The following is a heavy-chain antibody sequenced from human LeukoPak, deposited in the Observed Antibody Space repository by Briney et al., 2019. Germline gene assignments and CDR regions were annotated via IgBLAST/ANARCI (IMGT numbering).Heavy chain of an antibody. J-gene: IGHJ6*02. CDR2: FDPEDGET. D-gene: IGHD3-3*02. V-gene: IGHV1-24*01. CDR3: ATLSRYYYYGMDV. CDR1: GYTLTELS. Sequence: ASVKVSCKVSGYTLTELSMHWVRQAPGKGLEWMGGFDPEDGETIYAQKFQGRATMTEDTSTDTAYMELSSLISEDTAVYYCATLSRYYYYGMDVWGQGTTVTVSS.